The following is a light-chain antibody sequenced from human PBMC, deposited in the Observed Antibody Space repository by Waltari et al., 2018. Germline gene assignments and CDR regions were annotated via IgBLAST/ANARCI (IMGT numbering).Light chain of an antibody. V-gene: IGKV3-11*01. CDR1: QSVSIY. J-gene: IGKJ1*01. CDR3: QQRSNWPRA. Sequence: DIVLTQSPATLSLSLGERATLSCRASQSVSIYLAWYQQKPGQAPKLLIYDTSNRATGTPARFSGSGSGTDFTLTISSLEPEDFAFYYCQQRSNWPRAFGQGTKVEI. CDR2: DTS.